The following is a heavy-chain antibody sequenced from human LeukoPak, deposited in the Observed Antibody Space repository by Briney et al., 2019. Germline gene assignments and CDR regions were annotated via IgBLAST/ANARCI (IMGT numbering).Heavy chain of an antibody. Sequence: SETLSLTCSVSGGSVNNYYWNWIRQPPGKGLEWIGYIYYSGSTDYHPSLKSRVTISVDTSKNQFSLKLRSVTAAGTAVYYCARDKVPGDYWGQGILVTVSS. V-gene: IGHV4-59*02. D-gene: IGHD7-27*01. CDR1: GGSVNNYY. CDR3: ARDKVPGDY. J-gene: IGHJ4*02. CDR2: IYYSGST.